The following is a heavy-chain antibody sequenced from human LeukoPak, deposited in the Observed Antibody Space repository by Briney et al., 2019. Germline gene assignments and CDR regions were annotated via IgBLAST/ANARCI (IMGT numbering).Heavy chain of an antibody. V-gene: IGHV4-34*01. D-gene: IGHD2/OR15-2a*01. CDR3: ARVSGRYFDL. Sequence: SETLPLTCAVYGGSFSGYYWSWIRQPPGKGLEWIGEINHSGSTNYNPSLKSRVTISVDTSKNQFSLKLSSVTAADTAVYYCARVSGRYFDLWGRGTLVTVSS. J-gene: IGHJ2*01. CDR2: INHSGST. CDR1: GGSFSGYY.